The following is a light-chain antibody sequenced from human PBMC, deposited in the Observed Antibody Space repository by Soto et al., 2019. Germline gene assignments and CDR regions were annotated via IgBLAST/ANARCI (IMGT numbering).Light chain of an antibody. CDR1: QNFGNT. Sequence: VLTQSPATLSVSPGERVTLSCRASQNFGNTLAWYQQKPGQAPRLLIYATSTRATGIPARFSGSGSGTEFSLTISSLQSEDFALYYCQQYNNWPLFFGQGTKLEIK. CDR3: QQYNNWPLF. CDR2: ATS. J-gene: IGKJ2*01. V-gene: IGKV3-15*01.